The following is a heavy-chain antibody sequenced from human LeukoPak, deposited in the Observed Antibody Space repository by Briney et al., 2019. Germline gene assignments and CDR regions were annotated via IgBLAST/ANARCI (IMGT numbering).Heavy chain of an antibody. Sequence: PGGSLRLSCAASGFTFSSYSMNWVRQAPGKGLEWVSSITGSSTYIYYADSVKGRFTISRDNAKNSLYLQMNSLRAEDTAVYYCARTGIVGATTGFHYWGQGTLVTVSS. CDR3: ARTGIVGATTGFHY. CDR1: GFTFSSYS. CDR2: ITGSSTYI. J-gene: IGHJ4*02. D-gene: IGHD1-26*01. V-gene: IGHV3-21*01.